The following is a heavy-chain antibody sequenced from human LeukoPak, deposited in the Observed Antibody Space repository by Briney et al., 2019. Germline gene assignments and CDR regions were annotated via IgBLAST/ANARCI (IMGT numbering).Heavy chain of an antibody. J-gene: IGHJ4*02. CDR3: ARRYYYGSGSYSHDY. CDR1: GGSISSYY. CDR2: IYYSGSS. Sequence: PSETLSLTCTVSGGSISSYYWSWIRKPPWKGLERSGYIYYSGSSNYNPSLKSRVTISVDTSKNQFSLKLSSVTAADTAVYYCARRYYYGSGSYSHDYWGQGTLVTVSS. D-gene: IGHD3-10*01. V-gene: IGHV4-59*08.